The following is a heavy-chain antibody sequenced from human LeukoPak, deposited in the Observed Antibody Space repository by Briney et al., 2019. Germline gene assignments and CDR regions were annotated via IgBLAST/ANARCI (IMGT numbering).Heavy chain of an antibody. J-gene: IGHJ4*02. Sequence: SVKVSCKASVCTFSSYAISWVRQAPGQGLEWMGGIIPIFGTANYAQKFQGRVTITADESTSTAYMELSSLRSEDTAVYYCARSGDKRDSSGWYKGDYWGQGTLVTVSS. V-gene: IGHV1-69*13. CDR1: VCTFSSYA. CDR3: ARSGDKRDSSGWYKGDY. D-gene: IGHD6-19*01. CDR2: IIPIFGTA.